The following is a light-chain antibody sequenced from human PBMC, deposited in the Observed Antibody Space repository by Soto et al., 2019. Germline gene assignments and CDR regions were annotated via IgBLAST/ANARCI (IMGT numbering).Light chain of an antibody. Sequence: EIVLTQSPGTLSLSPGERATLSCRASQSVSGSYLAWYQQKPGQAPRLLIYDASSRATGIPDRFSGSGSGSDFTLTISRLEPEDFAAYYCQQYGSSPITFGQGTQLEIK. V-gene: IGKV3-20*01. CDR1: QSVSGSY. J-gene: IGKJ5*01. CDR3: QQYGSSPIT. CDR2: DAS.